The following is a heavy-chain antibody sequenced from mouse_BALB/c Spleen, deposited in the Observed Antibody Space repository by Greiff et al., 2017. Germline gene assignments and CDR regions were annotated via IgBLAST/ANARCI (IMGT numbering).Heavy chain of an antibody. CDR2: IYPGDGDT. V-gene: IGHV1-87*01. J-gene: IGHJ2*01. CDR3: ASEGNYLFDY. D-gene: IGHD2-1*01. Sequence: VKLMESGAELARPGASVKLSCKASGYTFTSYWMQWVKQRPGQGLEWIGAIYPGDGDTRYTQKFKGKATLTADKSSSTAYMQLSSLASEDSAVYYCASEGNYLFDYWGQGTTLTVSS. CDR1: GYTFTSYW.